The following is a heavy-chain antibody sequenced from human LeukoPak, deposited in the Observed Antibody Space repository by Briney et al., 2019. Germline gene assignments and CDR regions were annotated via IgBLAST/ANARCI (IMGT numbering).Heavy chain of an antibody. CDR2: INPNSGGT. D-gene: IGHD6-19*01. CDR1: GYTFTGYY. Sequence: GASVKVSCKASGYTFTGYYMHWVRQAPGQGLEWMGWINPNSGGTNYAQKFQGWVTMTRDTSISTAYMELSRLRSDDTAVYYCAREVAGTRFSNSLYDYWGQGTLVTVSS. V-gene: IGHV1-2*04. CDR3: AREVAGTRFSNSLYDY. J-gene: IGHJ4*02.